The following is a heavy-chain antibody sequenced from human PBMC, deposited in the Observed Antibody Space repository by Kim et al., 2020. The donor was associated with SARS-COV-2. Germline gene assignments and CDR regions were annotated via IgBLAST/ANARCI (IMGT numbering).Heavy chain of an antibody. CDR2: INPSGGST. V-gene: IGHV1-46*01. CDR3: ARDSQPEYYDILTGWGGYYYYYMDV. CDR1: GYTFTSYY. D-gene: IGHD3-9*01. Sequence: ASVKVSCKASGYTFTSYYMHWVRQAPGQGLEWMGIINPSGGSTSYAQKFQGRVTMTRDTSTSTAYMELSSLRSEDTAVYYCARDSQPEYYDILTGWGGYYYYYMDVWGRGTAVTVPS. J-gene: IGHJ6*03.